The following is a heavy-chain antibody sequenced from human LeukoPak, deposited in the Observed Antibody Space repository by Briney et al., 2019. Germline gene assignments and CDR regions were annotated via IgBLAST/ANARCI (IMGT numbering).Heavy chain of an antibody. CDR2: IMPLFGTA. V-gene: IGHV1-69*05. CDR1: GGTFNNSA. J-gene: IGHJ5*02. CDR3: ARDVHGDYGSGWFDP. D-gene: IGHD4-17*01. Sequence: ASVKVSCKTSGGTFNNSAISWVRQAPGQGLQWLGGIMPLFGTAGYAQKFQGRVTITKDESTRTVYLELTSLTSDDTAVYYCARDVHGDYGSGWFDPWGQGTLVSVSS.